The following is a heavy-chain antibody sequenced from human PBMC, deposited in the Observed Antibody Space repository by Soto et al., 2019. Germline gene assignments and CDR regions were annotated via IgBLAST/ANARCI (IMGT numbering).Heavy chain of an antibody. CDR2: IRSKAYGGTT. D-gene: IGHD6-13*01. CDR3: TRESSSSWSLAPDY. J-gene: IGHJ4*02. CDR1: GFTFGDYA. V-gene: IGHV3-49*03. Sequence: PGGSLRLSCTASGFTFGDYAMSLFRQAPGKGLEWVGFIRSKAYGGTTEYAASVKGRFTISRDDSKSIAYLQMNSLKTEDTAVYYCTRESSSSWSLAPDYWGQGTLVTVSS.